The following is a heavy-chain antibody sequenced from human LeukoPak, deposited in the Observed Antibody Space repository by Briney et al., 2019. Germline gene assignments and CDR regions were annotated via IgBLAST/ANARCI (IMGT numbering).Heavy chain of an antibody. V-gene: IGHV4-61*01. CDR3: ARDAGYADY. Sequence: PSETLSLTCTVSGGSVSSGSYYWSWIRQPPGEGLERIGYIYYSGSTNYNPSLKSRVTISVDTSKNQFSLKLSSVTAADTAVYYCARDAGYADYWGQGTLVTVSS. CDR2: IYYSGST. D-gene: IGHD5-12*01. CDR1: GGSVSSGSYY. J-gene: IGHJ4*02.